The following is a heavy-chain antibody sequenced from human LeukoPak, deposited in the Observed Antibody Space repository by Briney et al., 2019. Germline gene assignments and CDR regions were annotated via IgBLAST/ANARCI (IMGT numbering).Heavy chain of an antibody. J-gene: IGHJ4*02. Sequence: SVKVSCKASGYTFTGYYMHWVRQAPGQGLEWMGGIIPIFGTANYAQKFQGRVTITADKSTSTAYMELSSLRSEDTAVYYCARERLTFDYWGQGTLVTVSS. D-gene: IGHD4/OR15-4a*01. V-gene: IGHV1-69*06. CDR1: GYTFTGYY. CDR3: ARERLTFDY. CDR2: IIPIFGTA.